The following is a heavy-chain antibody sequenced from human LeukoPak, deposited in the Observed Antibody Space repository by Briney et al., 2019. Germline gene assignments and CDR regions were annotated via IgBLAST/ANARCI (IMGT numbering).Heavy chain of an antibody. V-gene: IGHV3-23*01. CDR1: GFTFSSYA. Sequence: GGSLRLSCAASGFTFSSYAMSWVRQAPGKGLEWVAAISGSGDSTYYADSVRGRFTISRDNSKNTLSLQLNSLRAEDTAVYYCAKDQGYYGSGSYKEYIQHWGQGTLVTVSS. J-gene: IGHJ1*01. CDR3: AKDQGYYGSGSYKEYIQH. D-gene: IGHD3-10*01. CDR2: ISGSGDST.